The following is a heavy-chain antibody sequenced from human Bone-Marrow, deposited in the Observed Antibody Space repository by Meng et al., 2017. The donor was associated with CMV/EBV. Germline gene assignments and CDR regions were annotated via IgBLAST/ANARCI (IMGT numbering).Heavy chain of an antibody. V-gene: IGHV1-69*02. CDR3: ARGYSSSPGWFDP. CDR2: IIPILGIA. Sequence: SVKVSCKASGGTFSSYTISWVRQAPGQGLEWMGRIIPILGIANYAQKFQGRVTITADKSTSTAYMELSSLRSEDPAVYDCARGYSSSPGWFDPWGQGTLVTVSS. CDR1: GGTFSSYT. J-gene: IGHJ5*02. D-gene: IGHD6-6*01.